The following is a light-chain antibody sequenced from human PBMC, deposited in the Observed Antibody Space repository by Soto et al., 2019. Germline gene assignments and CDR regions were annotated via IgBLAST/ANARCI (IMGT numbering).Light chain of an antibody. J-gene: IGKJ5*01. V-gene: IGKV2-28*01. CDR3: MQALQSLT. CDR2: FGS. Sequence: DVVMTESPLSLAVTLGQPASISCRSSQSLLYNNTYNYLDWYVQKPGQSPQLLIYFGSNRAPGVPDRFSGSGSGTDFTLKINRVEAEDVGTYYCMQALQSLTFGQGTRLEIK. CDR1: QSLLYNNTYNY.